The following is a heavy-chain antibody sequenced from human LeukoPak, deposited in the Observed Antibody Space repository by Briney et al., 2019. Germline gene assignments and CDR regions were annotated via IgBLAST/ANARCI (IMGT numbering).Heavy chain of an antibody. V-gene: IGHV3-21*01. Sequence: PGGSLRLSCAASGFTFSSYSMNWVRQAPGEGLEWVSSISSSSSYIYYADSVKGRFTISRDNAKNSLYLQMNSLRAEDTAVYYCGGYYYDSSGHPDYWGQGTLVTVSS. CDR1: GFTFSSYS. CDR2: ISSSSSYI. CDR3: GGYYYDSSGHPDY. J-gene: IGHJ4*02. D-gene: IGHD3-22*01.